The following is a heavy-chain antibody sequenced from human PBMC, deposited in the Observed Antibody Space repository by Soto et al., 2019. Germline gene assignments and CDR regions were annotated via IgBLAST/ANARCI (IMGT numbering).Heavy chain of an antibody. Sequence: EVQVLESGGGLVQPGGSLRLSCAASGLTFSSYAMSWVRQAPGKGLEWVSAISGSGAVTYYADSVKGRFTISRDNSKNTLYLQMNSLRAEDTAVYYCAKDKGCTSSTCHWNACDIWGQGTMVTVSS. CDR3: AKDKGCTSSTCHWNACDI. CDR2: ISGSGAVT. CDR1: GLTFSSYA. V-gene: IGHV3-23*01. J-gene: IGHJ3*02. D-gene: IGHD2-8*01.